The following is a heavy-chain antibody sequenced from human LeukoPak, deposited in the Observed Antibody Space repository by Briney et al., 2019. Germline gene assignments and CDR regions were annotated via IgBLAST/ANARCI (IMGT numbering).Heavy chain of an antibody. CDR1: VGSFSDYS. CDR3: ARDQGGL. Sequence: ETLSLTCAVYVGSFSDYSWSWIRQSPGKGLEWIGEITYSGSTNYNPSLKSRVTISIDTSKNQFSLKVTSLTAADTAVYYCARDQGGLWGQGTLVAVSS. D-gene: IGHD2-2*01. CDR2: ITYSGST. J-gene: IGHJ4*02. V-gene: IGHV4-34*01.